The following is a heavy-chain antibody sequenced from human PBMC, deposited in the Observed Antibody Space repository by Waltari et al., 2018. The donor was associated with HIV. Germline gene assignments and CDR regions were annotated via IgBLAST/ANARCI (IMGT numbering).Heavy chain of an antibody. CDR3: ARKGWLGGRYFQH. Sequence: QLQLRESGPGLVKPSGTLSLSCIVSGGAISSSTYFWGWIRQTPGKGLEWIGSTHYNGTTHYNPSLKSRVTISIDTSKNQFSLKVTSVTAADTAAYYCARKGWLGGRYFQHWGLGTLVTVSS. CDR1: GGAISSSTYF. J-gene: IGHJ1*01. CDR2: THYNGTT. V-gene: IGHV4-39*01. D-gene: IGHD6-19*01.